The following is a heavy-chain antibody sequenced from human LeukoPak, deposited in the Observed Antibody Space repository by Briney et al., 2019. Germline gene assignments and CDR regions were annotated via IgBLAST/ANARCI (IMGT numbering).Heavy chain of an antibody. Sequence: PSETLSLTCTVSGDSITTYYWSWIRQSPGKGLEWMAYIFYRGTTNYNPSLKSRIIISVDTSKTQFSLRLSSVTAADTAVYYCVSSSPRYCTGGTCYSSRGFDYWGQGMLVTVSS. J-gene: IGHJ4*02. CDR3: VSSSPRYCTGGTCYSSRGFDY. D-gene: IGHD2-15*01. CDR2: IFYRGTT. CDR1: GDSITTYY. V-gene: IGHV4-59*01.